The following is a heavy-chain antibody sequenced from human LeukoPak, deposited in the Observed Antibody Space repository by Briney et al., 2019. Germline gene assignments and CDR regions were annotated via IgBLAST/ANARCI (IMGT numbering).Heavy chain of an antibody. J-gene: IGHJ4*02. V-gene: IGHV4-31*03. CDR2: IYYSGST. D-gene: IGHD4-17*01. CDR3: ARDYTVWDYFDY. Sequence: RASETLSLTCTVSGGSISSGGYYWSWIRQHPGKGLEWIGYIYYSGSTYYNPSLKSRVTISVDTSKNQLSLKLSSVTAADTAVYYCARDYTVWDYFDYWGQGTLVTVSS. CDR1: GGSISSGGYY.